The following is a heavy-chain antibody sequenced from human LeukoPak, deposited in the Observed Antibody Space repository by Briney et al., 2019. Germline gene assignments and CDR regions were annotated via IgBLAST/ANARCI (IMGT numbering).Heavy chain of an antibody. CDR1: GYTFSTYW. CDR3: ARRMDYDFWSGYNY. V-gene: IGHV5-51*01. D-gene: IGHD3-3*01. Sequence: GESLKISCKGSGYTFSTYWIGWVRQMPGKGLEWMGIIYPGDSDTRYSPSFQGQVTISADKSISTAYLQWSSLKASDTAMYYCARRMDYDFWSGYNYWGQGTLVTVSS. J-gene: IGHJ4*02. CDR2: IYPGDSDT.